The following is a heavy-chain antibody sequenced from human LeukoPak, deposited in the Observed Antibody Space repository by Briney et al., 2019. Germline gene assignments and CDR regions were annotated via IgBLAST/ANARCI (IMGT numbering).Heavy chain of an antibody. CDR2: INHSGST. CDR1: GGSFSGYY. V-gene: IGHV4-34*01. Sequence: RPSETLSLTCAVYGGSFSGYYWSWIRQPPGKGLEWIGEINHSGSTNYNPSLKSRVTISVDTSKNQFSLKLSSVTAADTAVYYCARLTKNDSGSFRFGKKKRGYMDVWGKGTTVTISS. CDR3: ARLTKNDSGSFRFGKKKRGYMDV. D-gene: IGHD3-10*01. J-gene: IGHJ6*03.